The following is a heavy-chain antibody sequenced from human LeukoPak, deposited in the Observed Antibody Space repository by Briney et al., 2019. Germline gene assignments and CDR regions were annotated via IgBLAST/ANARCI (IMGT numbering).Heavy chain of an antibody. V-gene: IGHV4-59*01. D-gene: IGHD3-22*01. CDR3: AGAGVVVGPQVVIRDNWFDP. CDR1: GGSISSYY. J-gene: IGHJ5*02. Sequence: SETLSLTCTVSGGSISSYYWSWIRQPPGKGLEWIGDIYYSGSTNYNPSLKSRVTISVDTSKNQFSLKLSSVTAADTAVYYCAGAGVVVGPQVVIRDNWFDPWGQGTLVTVSS. CDR2: IYYSGST.